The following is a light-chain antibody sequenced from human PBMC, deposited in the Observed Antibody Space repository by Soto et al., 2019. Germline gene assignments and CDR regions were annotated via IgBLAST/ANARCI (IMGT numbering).Light chain of an antibody. V-gene: IGLV1-44*01. CDR3: AAWDDSLNGLYV. J-gene: IGLJ1*01. Sequence: QSVLTQPPSASGTPGQRVTVSCSGSSSNIGGYTVNWYQQHPGTAPKLLIFSNDRRPSGVPDRFSGSKSGTSASLAISGLQSEDEAEYYCAAWDDSLNGLYVFGTGTKVTVL. CDR1: SSNIGGYT. CDR2: SND.